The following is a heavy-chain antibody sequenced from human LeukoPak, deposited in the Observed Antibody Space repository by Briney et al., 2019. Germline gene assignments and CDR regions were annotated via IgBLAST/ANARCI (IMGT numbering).Heavy chain of an antibody. CDR3: AKRGIAVAGTWYFDL. V-gene: IGHV3-23*01. D-gene: IGHD6-19*01. Sequence: GGSLRLSCAASGFTFTSYAMSWVRQAPGKGLEWVSAVSGSGLSTYYADSVKGRFTISRDNSKNTLYLQMNSLRAEDTAVYYCAKRGIAVAGTWYFDLWGRGTLVTVSS. CDR1: GFTFTSYA. CDR2: VSGSGLST. J-gene: IGHJ2*01.